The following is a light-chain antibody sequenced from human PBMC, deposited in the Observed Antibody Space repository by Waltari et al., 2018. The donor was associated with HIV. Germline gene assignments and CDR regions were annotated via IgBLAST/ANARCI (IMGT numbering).Light chain of an antibody. CDR2: DDV. Sequence: YVLTQPPSVSVAPRQTATITSGGKNIESKSVHWYKKKAGQAPVVVVYDDVDRPSGIPDRVSGSNSGNTATLTISRVEAGDEADYYCQVWDSSGDHVVFGGGTKLSVL. J-gene: IGLJ2*01. V-gene: IGLV3-21*02. CDR3: QVWDSSGDHVV. CDR1: NIESKS.